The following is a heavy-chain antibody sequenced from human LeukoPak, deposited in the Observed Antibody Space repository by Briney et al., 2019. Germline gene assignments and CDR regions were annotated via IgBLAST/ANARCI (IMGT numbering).Heavy chain of an antibody. J-gene: IGHJ6*03. CDR3: ARGGIAARVYYYYYMDV. D-gene: IGHD6-6*01. CDR1: GGTLSSYA. V-gene: IGHV1-69*04. CDR2: IIPILGIA. Sequence: SVKVSCKAFGGTLSSYAISWVRQAPGQGLEWMGRIIPILGIANYAQKFQGRVTITADKSTSTAYMELSSLRSEDTAVYYCARGGIAARVYYYYYMDVWGKGTTVTVSS.